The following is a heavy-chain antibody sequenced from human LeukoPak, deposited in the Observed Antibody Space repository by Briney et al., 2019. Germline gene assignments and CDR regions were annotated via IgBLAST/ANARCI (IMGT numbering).Heavy chain of an antibody. Sequence: SVKGRFTISRDNSKNTLYLQMNSLRAEDTAVYYCVKDSEGIYCVDNWGQGTLVTVSS. J-gene: IGHJ4*02. D-gene: IGHD2-21*02. CDR3: VKDSEGIYCVDN. V-gene: IGHV3-30*02.